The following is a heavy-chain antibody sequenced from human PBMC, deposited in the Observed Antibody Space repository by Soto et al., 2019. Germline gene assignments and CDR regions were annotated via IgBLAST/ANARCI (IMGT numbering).Heavy chain of an antibody. CDR3: ASPLSSASCLSFDV. J-gene: IGHJ4*02. D-gene: IGHD2-2*01. CDR2: IHTTAGT. CDR1: GGSISSYY. Sequence: SETLSLTCTVSGGSISSYYWNWIRQPAGKGMEWIGRIHTTAGTNYNPSLKSRVTMSIDTSNNQFSLKLSSLTAAATAVYYCASPLSSASCLSFDVWGQGTLVTVSS. V-gene: IGHV4-4*07.